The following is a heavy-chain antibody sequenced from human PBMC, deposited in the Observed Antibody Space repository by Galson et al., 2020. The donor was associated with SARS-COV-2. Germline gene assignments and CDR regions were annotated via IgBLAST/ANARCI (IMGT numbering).Heavy chain of an antibody. CDR3: ARDIAIAAAGTEDWFDP. CDR2: IWYDGSNK. J-gene: IGHJ5*02. V-gene: IGHV3-33*01. Sequence: GGSLRLSCAASGFTFSSYGMHWVRQAPGKGLEWVAGIWYDGSNKYYADSVQGRFTISRDNSKNTLYLQMNSLRAEDTAVYYCARDIAIAAAGTEDWFDPWGQGTLVTVSS. CDR1: GFTFSSYG. D-gene: IGHD6-13*01.